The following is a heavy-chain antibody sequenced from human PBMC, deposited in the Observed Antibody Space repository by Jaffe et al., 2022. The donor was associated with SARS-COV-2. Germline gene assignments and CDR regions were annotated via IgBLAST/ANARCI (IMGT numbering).Heavy chain of an antibody. CDR2: IHSSGTT. CDR3: ATYCASDRCSGRYFFDH. J-gene: IGHJ4*02. CDR1: GGSISRWSYYY. V-gene: IGHV4-39*01. D-gene: IGHD2-21*01. Sequence: QLQLQESGPGLVKPSETLSLTCTVSGGSISRWSYYYWGWIRQPPGKGPEYIGIIHSSGTTYHNPSLKSRVTISVDTPKNQFSLKLNSVTTADTAVYYCATYCASDRCSGRYFFDHWGQGTLVTVSS.